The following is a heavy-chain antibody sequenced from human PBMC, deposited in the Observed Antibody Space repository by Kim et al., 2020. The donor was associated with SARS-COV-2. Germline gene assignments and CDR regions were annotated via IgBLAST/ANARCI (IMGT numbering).Heavy chain of an antibody. J-gene: IGHJ6*02. V-gene: IGHV1-69*13. CDR1: GGTFSSYA. Sequence: SVKVSCKASGGTFSSYAISWVRQAPGQGLEWMGGIIPIFGTANYAQKFQGRVTITADESTSTAYMELSSLRSEDTAVYYCARAYYYDSSDTTNYYGMDVWGQGTTVTVSS. CDR3: ARAYYYDSSDTTNYYGMDV. D-gene: IGHD3-22*01. CDR2: IIPIFGTA.